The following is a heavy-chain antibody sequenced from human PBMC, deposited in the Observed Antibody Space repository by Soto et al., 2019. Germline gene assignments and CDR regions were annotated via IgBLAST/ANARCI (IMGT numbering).Heavy chain of an antibody. D-gene: IGHD3-22*01. Sequence: PSQTIPLTYTVSGGSIINLDCYRIWIRQHPGKGLEWIGYIYYSGSTYYNPSLKSRVTISVDTSKNQFSLKLSSVTAADTAVYYCARARYYYDSSGYKFDYWGQGTLVTVSS. CDR3: ARARYYYDSSGYKFDY. J-gene: IGHJ4*02. CDR1: GGSIINLDCY. V-gene: IGHV4-31*03. CDR2: IYYSGST.